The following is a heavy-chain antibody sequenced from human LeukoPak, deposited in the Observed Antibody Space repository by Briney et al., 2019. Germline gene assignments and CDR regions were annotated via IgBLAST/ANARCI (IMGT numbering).Heavy chain of an antibody. Sequence: SETLSLTCSVSGGSISSYYWSWIRQPPGKGLEWIGYIYYSGSTNYNPSLKSRVSISVDTSKNQFSLKLSSVTAADTAVYYCARTYYYDSSGYYPCHYFHYWGQGTLVTVSS. CDR2: IYYSGST. CDR1: GGSISSYY. V-gene: IGHV4-59*08. CDR3: ARTYYYDSSGYYPCHYFHY. D-gene: IGHD3-22*01. J-gene: IGHJ4*02.